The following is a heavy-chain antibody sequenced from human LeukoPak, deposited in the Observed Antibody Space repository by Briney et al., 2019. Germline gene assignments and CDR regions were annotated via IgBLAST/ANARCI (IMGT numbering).Heavy chain of an antibody. Sequence: SDTLSLPCTVSGGFISTYYWIWIRQPAGKGLEWIGRIYTSGSTKYNPSRKSRVTMSVDTSKNQCSLKLTSVTAADTAVYYCARREGLWGQGTLVTVSS. J-gene: IGHJ4*02. D-gene: IGHD1-26*01. V-gene: IGHV4-4*07. CDR3: ARREGL. CDR1: GGFISTYY. CDR2: IYTSGST.